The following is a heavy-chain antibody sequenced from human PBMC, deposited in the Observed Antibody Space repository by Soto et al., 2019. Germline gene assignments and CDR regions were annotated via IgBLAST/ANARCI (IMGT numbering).Heavy chain of an antibody. CDR3: ARHMTTIFGVVISGIGWFDP. D-gene: IGHD3-3*01. CDR2: IYYSGST. V-gene: IGHV4-39*01. J-gene: IGHJ5*02. Sequence: SETLSLTCTVSGGSISSSSYYWGWIRQPPGKGLEWIGSIYYSGSTYYNPSLKSRVTISVDTSKNQFSLKLSSVTAADTAVYYCARHMTTIFGVVISGIGWFDPWGQGTLVTVSS. CDR1: GGSISSSSYY.